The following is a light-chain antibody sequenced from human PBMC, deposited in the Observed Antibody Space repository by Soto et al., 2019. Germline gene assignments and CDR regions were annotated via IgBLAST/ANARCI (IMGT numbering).Light chain of an antibody. J-gene: IGKJ4*01. V-gene: IGKV1D-12*01. Sequence: DIQMTQSPSSVSASVGDRITITCRASQDISRWLAWYQQKPGRAPKLLIYTASTLESGVPSRFSGSGSGTDFTLTISNLQPEDFATYYCQQVDSFPLTFGGGTKVEIK. CDR3: QQVDSFPLT. CDR2: TAS. CDR1: QDISRW.